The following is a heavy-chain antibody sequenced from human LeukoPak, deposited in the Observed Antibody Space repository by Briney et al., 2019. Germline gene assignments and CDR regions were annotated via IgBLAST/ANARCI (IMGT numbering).Heavy chain of an antibody. CDR2: ISSSSSYI. V-gene: IGHV3-21*01. CDR1: GSTFSSYS. Sequence: GGSLRLSCAASGSTFSSYSMNWVRQAPGKGLEWVSSISSSSSYIYYADSVKGRFTISRDNAKNSLYLQMNSLRAEDTAVYYCAGNPSSSWKTGFDYWGQGTLVTVSS. J-gene: IGHJ4*02. D-gene: IGHD6-13*01. CDR3: AGNPSSSWKTGFDY.